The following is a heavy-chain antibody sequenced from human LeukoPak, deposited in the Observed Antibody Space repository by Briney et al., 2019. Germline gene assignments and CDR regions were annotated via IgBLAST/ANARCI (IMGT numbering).Heavy chain of an antibody. J-gene: IGHJ4*01. Sequence: GGSLRLSCAASGFTFSNYEVNWVRQAPGKGLEWISYIASDDTKYYADSVKGRFSISRDHAKNSLYLQMNSLRVEDTAVYYCARNTGYKDFDYWGHGTLVTVS. CDR1: GFTFSNYE. CDR2: IASDDTK. CDR3: ARNTGYKDFDY. D-gene: IGHD5-24*01. V-gene: IGHV3-48*03.